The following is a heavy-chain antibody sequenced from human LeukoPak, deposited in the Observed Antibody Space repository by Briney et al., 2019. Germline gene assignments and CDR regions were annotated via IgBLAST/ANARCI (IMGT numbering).Heavy chain of an antibody. Sequence: SSETLSLTCTVSGGSISSYYWSWIRQPPGKGLEWIGYIYYSGSTYYNPSLKSRVTISVDTSKNQFSLKLSSVTAADTAVYYCAGGPRYYDSSAYYRFDYWGQGTLVTVSS. D-gene: IGHD3-22*01. CDR1: GGSISSYY. V-gene: IGHV4-59*01. CDR2: IYYSGST. J-gene: IGHJ4*02. CDR3: AGGPRYYDSSAYYRFDY.